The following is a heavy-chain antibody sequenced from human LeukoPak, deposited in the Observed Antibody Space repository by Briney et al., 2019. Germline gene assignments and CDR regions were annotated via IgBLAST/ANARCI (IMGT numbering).Heavy chain of an antibody. CDR1: GYTFTNYG. V-gene: IGHV1-18*01. CDR3: ARSGPERDFDY. J-gene: IGHJ4*02. Sequence: ASVKVSCKASGYTFTNYGITWVRQAPGQGLEWMGWISGYQGSTKYAQNFQGRVTMTRNTSISTAYMELSSLRSEDTAVYYCARSGPERDFDYWGQGTLVTVSS. CDR2: ISGYQGST.